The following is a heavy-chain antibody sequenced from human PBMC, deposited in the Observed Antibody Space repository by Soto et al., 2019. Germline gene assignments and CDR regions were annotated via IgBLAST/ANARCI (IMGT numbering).Heavy chain of an antibody. V-gene: IGHV4-34*01. J-gene: IGHJ5*02. CDR1: GGSFSGYY. CDR2: IDHSGYT. CDR3: ARVRDWFDP. D-gene: IGHD3-3*01. Sequence: QVQLQQWGAGLLKPSETLSLTCAVYGGSFSGYYWNWIRQPPGKGLEWIGEIDHSGYTNYNPSLKSRVTISVDTSKNQFFLGLSSVTAADTAVYYCARVRDWFDPWGQGTLVTVSS.